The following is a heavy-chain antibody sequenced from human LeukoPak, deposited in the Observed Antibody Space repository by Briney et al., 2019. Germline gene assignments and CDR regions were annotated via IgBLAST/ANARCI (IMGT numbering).Heavy chain of an antibody. Sequence: SLRLSXAASGXTFSDYYMSWIRQAPGKGLEWVSYISSSGSTLYYADSVKGRITISRDNAKNSLYLQMNSLRAEDTAVYYCARRRYNWNAIDYWGQGTLVTVSS. V-gene: IGHV3-11*01. J-gene: IGHJ4*02. CDR2: ISSSGSTL. D-gene: IGHD1-20*01. CDR3: ARRRYNWNAIDY. CDR1: GXTFSDYY.